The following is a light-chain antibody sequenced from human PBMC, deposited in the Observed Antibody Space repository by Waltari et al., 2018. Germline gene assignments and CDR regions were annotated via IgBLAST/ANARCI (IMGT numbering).Light chain of an antibody. J-gene: IGKJ5*01. CDR3: QEFGSSPTVT. Sequence: IVLTQSPGTLSLSPGERATLSCRASRSVSSRYLAWYQQKPGQAPRVVIYRASGRATGIPDRFSGSGSGTDFTLTISRLEPEDFAMYYCQEFGSSPTVTFGQGTRLEIK. V-gene: IGKV3-20*01. CDR1: RSVSSRY. CDR2: RAS.